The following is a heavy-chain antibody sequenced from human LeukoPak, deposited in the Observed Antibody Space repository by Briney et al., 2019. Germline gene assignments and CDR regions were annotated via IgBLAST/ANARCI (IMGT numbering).Heavy chain of an antibody. D-gene: IGHD6-19*01. V-gene: IGHV1-46*01. J-gene: IGHJ4*02. CDR3: ARDGSLAVAEYYFDY. CDR1: GYTFTSYY. CDR2: INPSGGST. Sequence: ASVKVSCKASGYTFTSYYMHWVRQAPGQGLEWMGIINPSGGSTSYAQKFQGRVTMTRDTSTSTVYMELSSLRSEDTVVYYCARDGSLAVAEYYFDYWGQGTLVTVSS.